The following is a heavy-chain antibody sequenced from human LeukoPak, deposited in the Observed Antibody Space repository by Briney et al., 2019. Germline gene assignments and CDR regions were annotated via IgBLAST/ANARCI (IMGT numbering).Heavy chain of an antibody. V-gene: IGHV1-2*02. D-gene: IGHD1-26*01. CDR2: VTPSSGWR. Sequence: ASVKVSCKAFGDTFNDYHVHWVRQAPGLGAQGLEWMGWVTPSSGWRRYSQRFQGRVAMTSDTSTNTVYMELTRLTSDDTGIYFSATIGVSGSYWDFSRWGQGTLVTVSS. J-gene: IGHJ4*02. CDR3: ATIGVSGSYWDFSR. CDR1: GDTFNDYH.